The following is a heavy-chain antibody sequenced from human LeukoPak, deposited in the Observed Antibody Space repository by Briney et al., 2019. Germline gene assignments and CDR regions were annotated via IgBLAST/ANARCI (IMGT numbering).Heavy chain of an antibody. CDR2: IYNSGST. J-gene: IGHJ4*02. CDR1: GGSISIYY. D-gene: IGHD1-26*01. V-gene: IGHV4-59*01. Sequence: PSETLSLTCTVSGGSISIYYWNWIRQPPGKGLEWIGSIYNSGSTNYNPSLKSRVTISGDTAKNQFSLKLTPVTAADTAVYYCTRDRELGFWGQGTLVTVSS. CDR3: TRDRELGF.